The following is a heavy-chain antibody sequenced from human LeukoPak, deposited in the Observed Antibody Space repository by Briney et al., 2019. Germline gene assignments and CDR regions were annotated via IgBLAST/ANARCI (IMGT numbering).Heavy chain of an antibody. CDR3: AAILAYCGGDCPPDY. V-gene: IGHV3-30*03. J-gene: IGHJ4*02. D-gene: IGHD2-21*02. CDR1: GFTFNNYW. CDR2: ISYDGSNK. Sequence: PGGSLRLSCAASGFTFNNYWMHWVRQAPGKGLEWVAVISYDGSNKYYADSVKGRFTISRDNSKNTLYLQMNSLRAEDTAVYYCAAILAYCGGDCPPDYWGQGTLVTVSS.